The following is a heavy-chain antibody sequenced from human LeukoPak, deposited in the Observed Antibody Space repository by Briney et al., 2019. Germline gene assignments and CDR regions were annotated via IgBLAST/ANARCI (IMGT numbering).Heavy chain of an antibody. J-gene: IGHJ3*02. CDR1: GFTFSSYA. CDR3: ARAVSYDFWSGYPDAFDI. V-gene: IGHV3-30-3*01. Sequence: GGSLRLSCAASGFTFSSYAMHWVRQAPGKGLEWVAVISYDGSNKYYTDSVKGRFTISRDNSKNTLYLQMNSLRAEDTAVYYCARAVSYDFWSGYPDAFDIWGQGTMVTVSS. CDR2: ISYDGSNK. D-gene: IGHD3-3*01.